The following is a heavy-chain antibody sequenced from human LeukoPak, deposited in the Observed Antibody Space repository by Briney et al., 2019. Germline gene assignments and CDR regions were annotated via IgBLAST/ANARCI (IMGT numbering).Heavy chain of an antibody. CDR3: ARIARIVATPENTNYYYYMDV. D-gene: IGHD5-12*01. CDR1: GGSISSSSYY. V-gene: IGHV4-39*07. Sequence: SETLSLTCTVSGGSISSSSYYWGWIRQPPGKGLEWIGSIYYSGSTYYNPSLKSRVTMSVDTSKNQFSLKLSSVTAVDTAVYYCARIARIVATPENTNYYYYMDVWGKGTTVTVSS. CDR2: IYYSGST. J-gene: IGHJ6*03.